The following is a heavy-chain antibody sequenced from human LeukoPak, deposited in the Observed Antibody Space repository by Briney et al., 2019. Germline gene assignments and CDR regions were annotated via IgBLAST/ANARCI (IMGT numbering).Heavy chain of an antibody. Sequence: GASVKVSCKASGYTFTSYDISWVRQAPGQGLEWMGWISAYNGNTNYAQKLQGRVTMTTDTSTSTAYMELRSLRSDDTAVYYCARDRGYDFWSGYHGYFDYWGQGTLVTVSS. CDR2: ISAYNGNT. CDR1: GYTFTSYD. J-gene: IGHJ4*02. CDR3: ARDRGYDFWSGYHGYFDY. D-gene: IGHD3-3*01. V-gene: IGHV1-18*01.